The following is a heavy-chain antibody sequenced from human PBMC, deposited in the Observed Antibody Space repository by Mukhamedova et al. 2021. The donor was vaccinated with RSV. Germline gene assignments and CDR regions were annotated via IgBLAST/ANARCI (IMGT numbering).Heavy chain of an antibody. D-gene: IGHD3-9*01. CDR2: GSGGST. J-gene: IGHJ3*02. CDR3: AKVHDILTGPDAFDI. V-gene: IGHV3-23*01. Sequence: GSGGSTYYADSVKGRFTISRDNSKNTLYLQMNSLRAEDTAVYYCAKVHDILTGPDAFDIWGQGTMVTVSS.